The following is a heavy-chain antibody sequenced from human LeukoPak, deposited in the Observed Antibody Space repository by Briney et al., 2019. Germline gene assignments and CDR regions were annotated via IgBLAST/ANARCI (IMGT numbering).Heavy chain of an antibody. CDR1: GGSISSSSYY. CDR3: ARQLGATTRWFDP. D-gene: IGHD1-26*01. CDR2: IYYSGST. Sequence: ASETLSLTCTVSGGSISSSSYYWGWIRQSPGKGLEWIGSIYYSGSTYYNPSLKSRVTISVDTSKNQFSLKLSSVTAADTAVYYCARQLGATTRWFDPWGQGTLVTVSS. V-gene: IGHV4-39*01. J-gene: IGHJ5*02.